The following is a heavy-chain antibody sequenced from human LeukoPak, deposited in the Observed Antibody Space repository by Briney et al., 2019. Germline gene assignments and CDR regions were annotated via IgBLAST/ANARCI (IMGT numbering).Heavy chain of an antibody. V-gene: IGHV4-4*02. J-gene: IGHJ5*02. CDR3: ARERDYGDYVAWFDP. Sequence: PSGTLSLTCAVSGGSISSSNWWSWVRQPPGKGLEWIGEIYHSGSTNYNPSLKSRVTISVDKTKNQFSLKLSSVTAADTAVYYCARERDYGDYVAWFDPWGQGTLVTVSS. D-gene: IGHD4-17*01. CDR1: GGSISSSNW. CDR2: IYHSGST.